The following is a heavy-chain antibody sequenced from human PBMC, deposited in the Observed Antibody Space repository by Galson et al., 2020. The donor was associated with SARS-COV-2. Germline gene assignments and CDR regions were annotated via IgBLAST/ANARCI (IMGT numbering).Heavy chain of an antibody. CDR3: ARDGQTSSGWAFDY. Sequence: GESLKISCAASGFTFSSHAMHWVRQAPGKGLEWVAQIFFDGSDKYYGDSVKGRFTISRDSSKNTVYLQMNNLRADDTAVYYCARDGQTSSGWAFDYWGQVTLVTVSS. D-gene: IGHD6-19*01. V-gene: IGHV3-33*01. J-gene: IGHJ4*02. CDR2: IFFDGSDK. CDR1: GFTFSSHA.